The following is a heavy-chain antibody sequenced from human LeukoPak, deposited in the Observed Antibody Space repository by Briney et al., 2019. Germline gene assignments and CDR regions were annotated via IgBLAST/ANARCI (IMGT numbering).Heavy chain of an antibody. CDR3: ARDLDSSGWYSGFDY. CDR1: GFTFSSYA. D-gene: IGHD6-19*01. V-gene: IGHV3-23*01. Sequence: GGSLRLSCAASGFTFSSYAMSWVRQAPGKGLEWVSAISGSGGSTYYADSVKGRFTISRDNSKNTLYLQMNSLRAEDTAVYYCARDLDSSGWYSGFDYWGQGTLVTVSS. CDR2: ISGSGGST. J-gene: IGHJ4*02.